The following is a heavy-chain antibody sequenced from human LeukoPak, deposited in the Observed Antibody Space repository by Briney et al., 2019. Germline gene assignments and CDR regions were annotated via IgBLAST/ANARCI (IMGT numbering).Heavy chain of an antibody. D-gene: IGHD3-10*01. V-gene: IGHV1-46*01. CDR1: GYTFTSYY. J-gene: IGHJ6*02. Sequence: GASVKVSCKASGYTFTSYYMHWVRQAPGQGLEWMGIINPSGGSTSYAQKFQGRVTMTRDTSTSTVYMELSSLRSEDTAVYYCARCITVVRGRPMGRNFDYGMDVWGQGTTVTVSS. CDR3: ARCITVVRGRPMGRNFDYGMDV. CDR2: INPSGGST.